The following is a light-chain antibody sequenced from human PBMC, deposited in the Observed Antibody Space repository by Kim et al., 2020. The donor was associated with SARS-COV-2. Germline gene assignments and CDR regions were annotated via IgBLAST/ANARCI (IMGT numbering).Light chain of an antibody. CDR1: QSIANNF. J-gene: IGKJ2*01. V-gene: IGKV3-20*01. CDR3: QQYGSLPYS. Sequence: EIVLTQSPGTLSLSPGERVTLSCRASQSIANNFLAWHQQKPGQAPRLLIHGASTRATGIPDRFAGSGSGTDFTLTISRLGPEDFVVYYCQQYGSLPYSFGQGTKLEI. CDR2: GAS.